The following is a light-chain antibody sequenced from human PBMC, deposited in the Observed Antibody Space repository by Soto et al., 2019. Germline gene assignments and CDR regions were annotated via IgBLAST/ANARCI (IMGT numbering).Light chain of an antibody. CDR3: LHHGSSLWT. V-gene: IGKV3-20*01. CDR1: QSVSSSY. CDR2: GAS. J-gene: IGKJ1*01. Sequence: PGTLSLSPRERVTLSCRASQSVSSSYLAWYQQKPGQAPRLLIHGASSRATGIPDRISGSGSGTDFTLTISRLEPEDFAMYYCLHHGSSLWTFGQGTKVDIK.